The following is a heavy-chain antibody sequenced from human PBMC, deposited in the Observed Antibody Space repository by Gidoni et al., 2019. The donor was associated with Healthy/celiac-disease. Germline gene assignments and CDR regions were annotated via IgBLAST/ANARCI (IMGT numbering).Heavy chain of an antibody. Sequence: EVQLVESGGGLVQSGWSLRLSCEASGCTCSSYSMNWLRKAPGKGLEWVPYSSSSSSTIYYADSVKGRFTISRDNAKNSLYLQMNSLRAEDTAVYYCAGGTYYYGSGSPAVWGKGTTVTVSS. D-gene: IGHD3-10*01. V-gene: IGHV3-48*01. CDR1: GCTCSSYS. CDR3: AGGTYYYGSGSPAV. J-gene: IGHJ6*04. CDR2: SSSSSSTI.